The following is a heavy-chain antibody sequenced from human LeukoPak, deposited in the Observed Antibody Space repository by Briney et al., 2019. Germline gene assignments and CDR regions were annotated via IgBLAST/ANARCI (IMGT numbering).Heavy chain of an antibody. J-gene: IGHJ4*02. D-gene: IGHD6-19*01. CDR1: GFTFTNAW. V-gene: IGHV3-15*01. CDR2: VKSMADGGTT. Sequence: GGSLRLSCVASGFTFTNAWMSWVRQAPGKGLEWVGRVKSMADGGTTDYAAPVKGRFTISRDDSKNTLYLQVNSLQSEDTAVYYCTTDSLALAGTSCFDFWRQGTLVAVSS. CDR3: TTDSLALAGTSCFDF.